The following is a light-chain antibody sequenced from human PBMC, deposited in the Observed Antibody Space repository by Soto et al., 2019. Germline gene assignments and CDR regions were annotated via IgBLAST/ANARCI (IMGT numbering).Light chain of an antibody. J-gene: IGKJ2*01. V-gene: IGKV1-5*01. CDR3: QQYNLYLSYT. CDR1: RSVSRW. CDR2: DAS. Sequence: DIQITQSPSTLSASVGDRVTITCRATRSVSRWLAWYQQKPGRAPKLLIYDASTLESGVPSRFSGGGSGTQFTLTISSLQPEDFATYYCQQYNLYLSYTFGQGTKLQIK.